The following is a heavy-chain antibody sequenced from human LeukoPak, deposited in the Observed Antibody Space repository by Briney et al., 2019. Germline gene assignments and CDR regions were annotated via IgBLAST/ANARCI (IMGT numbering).Heavy chain of an antibody. CDR1: GGSINNYY. CDR3: ARTDDAFHI. Sequence: PSETLSLTCSVSGGSINNYYWSWIRQPPGMGLEWIGHIFYSGSTNYNPSLKSRVTISLFMSKNQISLKLSSVTTADTAMYYCARTDDAFHIWGHGTTVTVSS. V-gene: IGHV4-59*01. J-gene: IGHJ3*02. CDR2: IFYSGST. D-gene: IGHD2-21*02.